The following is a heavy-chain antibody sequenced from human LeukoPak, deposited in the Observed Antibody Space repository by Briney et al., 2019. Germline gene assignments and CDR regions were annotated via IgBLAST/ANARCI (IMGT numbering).Heavy chain of an antibody. J-gene: IGHJ3*02. D-gene: IGHD5-18*01. V-gene: IGHV4-59*02. CDR1: DGSVSGYY. Sequence: SETLSLTCTVSDGSVSGYYWTWIRQPAGRGLEWIGYIYYSGNTNYNPSLKSRLTMSVDTSKNQFSLKLSSVTAADTAVYYCATLVDTAMVTTFDIWGQGTMVTVSS. CDR3: ATLVDTAMVTTFDI. CDR2: IYYSGNT.